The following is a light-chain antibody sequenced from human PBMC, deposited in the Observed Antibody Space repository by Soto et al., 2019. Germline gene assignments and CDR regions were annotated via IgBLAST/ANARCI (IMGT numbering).Light chain of an antibody. CDR1: SSNIGNNY. J-gene: IGLJ2*01. CDR3: GTWDGSLSGVV. V-gene: IGLV1-51*01. Sequence: QSVLTQPPSVSAAPGQKVTISCSGSSSNIGNNYVSWYQQLPGTAPKLLIYDNNKRPSGIPDRFSGSTSGTSATLGITGLQTGDEADYYCGTWDGSLSGVVFGGGTKLTVL. CDR2: DNN.